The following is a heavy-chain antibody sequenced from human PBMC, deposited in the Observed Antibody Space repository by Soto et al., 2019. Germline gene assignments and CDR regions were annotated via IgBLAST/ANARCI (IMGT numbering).Heavy chain of an antibody. CDR1: GGSISSGDYY. D-gene: IGHD1-26*01. CDR2: IYYSGST. V-gene: IGHV4-30-4*01. J-gene: IGHJ4*02. Sequence: QVQLQESGPGLVKPSQTLSLTCTVSGGSISSGDYYWSWIRQPPGKGLEWIGYIYYSGSTYYNPSLPRRVTTTVDTPKNQFALKPSSVTAADTAVYYCARDSIGGSYNLDYWGEGTLVTVSS. CDR3: ARDSIGGSYNLDY.